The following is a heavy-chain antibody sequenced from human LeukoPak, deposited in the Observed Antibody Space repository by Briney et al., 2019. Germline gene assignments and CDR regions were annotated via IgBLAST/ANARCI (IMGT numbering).Heavy chain of an antibody. CDR2: IQYDGINK. V-gene: IGHV3-30*02. CDR1: GFDFSNYG. J-gene: IGHJ4*02. Sequence: GGSLRLSCAASGFDFSNYGMHWVRQAPGKGLEWVTFIQYDGINKYYGDSVRGRITISRDNSKNTLYLQMHSLRVEDTAMYYCVKSSSSQTAEDFWGQGTLVTVSS. D-gene: IGHD2-21*02. CDR3: VKSSSSQTAEDF.